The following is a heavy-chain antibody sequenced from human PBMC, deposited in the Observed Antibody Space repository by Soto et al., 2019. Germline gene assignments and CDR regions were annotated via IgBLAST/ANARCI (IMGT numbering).Heavy chain of an antibody. J-gene: IGHJ3*02. Sequence: GGSLRLSCAASGFTFSSYWMSWVRQAPGKGLEWVANIKQDGSEKYYVDSVKGRFTISRDNAKNSLYLQMNSLRAEDTAVYYCARSGYYDYVWGSYRYVMIGAFDIWGQGTMVTVSS. CDR3: ARSGYYDYVWGSYRYVMIGAFDI. CDR1: GFTFSSYW. D-gene: IGHD3-16*02. V-gene: IGHV3-7*05. CDR2: IKQDGSEK.